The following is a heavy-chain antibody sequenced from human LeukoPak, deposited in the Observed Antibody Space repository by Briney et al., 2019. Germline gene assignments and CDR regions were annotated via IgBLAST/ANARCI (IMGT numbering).Heavy chain of an antibody. V-gene: IGHV3-7*01. CDR3: VTDGDKWNDFEY. D-gene: IGHD1-1*01. CDR2: INKDGSEK. J-gene: IGHJ4*02. CDR1: GVSISNFW. Sequence: PGGSLRLSCAASGVSISNFWMHRVGQAPVDGLQWVAIINKDGSEKRYVDSVKGRFTLSRDNAKNSVYLQMNSLRAEDTALYYCVTDGDKWNDFEYWGQGTLVTVSS.